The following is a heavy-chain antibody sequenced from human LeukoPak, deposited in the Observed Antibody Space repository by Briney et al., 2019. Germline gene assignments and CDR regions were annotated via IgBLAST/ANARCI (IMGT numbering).Heavy chain of an antibody. CDR3: SRGGSTGWYSFDY. V-gene: IGHV3-20*04. CDR1: GFRFAVYA. J-gene: IGHJ4*02. Sequence: GRSMRLSCVPSGFRFAVYAISWDSQAHKNLLEWDFGMNWNGGSTGNEDYGKGRFIISRDNAKNSLDLRINRLRAEDTALYYCSRGGSTGWYSFDYWGQGTLVTASS. D-gene: IGHD6-19*01. CDR2: MNWNGGST.